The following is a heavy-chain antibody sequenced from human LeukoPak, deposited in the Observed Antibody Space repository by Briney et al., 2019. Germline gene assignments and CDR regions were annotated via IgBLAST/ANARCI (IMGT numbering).Heavy chain of an antibody. Sequence: PGGSLRLSCEASGFSFDENAMSWVRQAPGKGLEWVSAISGSGGSTYYADSVKGRFTISRDNSKNTLYLQMNSLRAEDTAVYYCAKEGGEWLDYYYGMDVWGQGTTVTVSS. D-gene: IGHD6-19*01. CDR3: AKEGGEWLDYYYGMDV. J-gene: IGHJ6*02. CDR2: ISGSGGST. CDR1: GFSFDENA. V-gene: IGHV3-23*01.